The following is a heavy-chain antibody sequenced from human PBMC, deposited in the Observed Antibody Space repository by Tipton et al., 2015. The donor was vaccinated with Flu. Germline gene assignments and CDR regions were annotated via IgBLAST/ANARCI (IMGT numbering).Heavy chain of an antibody. CDR1: GFTVSSNY. V-gene: IGHV3-53*01. CDR3: ARGQGANP. CDR2: IYSDGST. Sequence: SLRLSCAASGFTVSSNYMSWVRQAPGKGLEWVSVIYSDGSTYYIDSVKGRFTIPRDNSKNMLSLEMNSLRAEDTAAYYCARGQGANPWGQGTLVTVSS. J-gene: IGHJ5*02.